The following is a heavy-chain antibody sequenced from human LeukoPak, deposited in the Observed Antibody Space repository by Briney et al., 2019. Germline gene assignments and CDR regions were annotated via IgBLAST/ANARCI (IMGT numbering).Heavy chain of an antibody. V-gene: IGHV4-34*01. CDR3: ARVVNYYGSGSYYRGYYYYYYMDV. Sequence: PSETLSLTCAVYGVSFSGYYWSWIRQPPGKGLEWLGEINHSGSTNYNPSLKSRVTISVDTSKNQFSLKLSSVTAADTAVYYCARVVNYYGSGSYYRGYYYYYYMDVWGKGTTVTVSS. J-gene: IGHJ6*03. CDR1: GVSFSGYY. D-gene: IGHD3-10*01. CDR2: INHSGST.